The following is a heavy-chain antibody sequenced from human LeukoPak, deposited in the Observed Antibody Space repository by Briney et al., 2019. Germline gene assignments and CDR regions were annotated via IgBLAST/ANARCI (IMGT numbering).Heavy chain of an antibody. CDR3: AREMYDSGGYRVSYFDY. CDR1: GFTFSSYG. CDR2: INHTGRT. V-gene: IGHV4-34*01. J-gene: IGHJ4*02. D-gene: IGHD3-22*01. Sequence: PGGTLRLSCAASGFTFSSYGMSWVRQPPGKGLEWIGEINHTGRTYYNPSLKSRVTISVDTSKSQFSLKLTSVTAADTAVYYCAREMYDSGGYRVSYFDYWGQGTLVTVSS.